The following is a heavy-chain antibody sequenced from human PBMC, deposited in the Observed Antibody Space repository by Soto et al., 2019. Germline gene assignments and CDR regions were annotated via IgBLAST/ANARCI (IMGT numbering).Heavy chain of an antibody. Sequence: QEQLVHSGAEVKKPGSSVRVSCKDSGGLFSSYAISWVRQAPGQGLEWMGGIIPVFGSTNYAQKFQDRLTITAYEYTNTAYMDLSSLKSEDTAIYYCARGGSGYVWFNEFWGQGTLVTVSS. CDR1: GGLFSSYA. CDR2: IIPVFGST. V-gene: IGHV1-69*01. D-gene: IGHD3-22*01. CDR3: ARGGSGYVWFNEF. J-gene: IGHJ4*02.